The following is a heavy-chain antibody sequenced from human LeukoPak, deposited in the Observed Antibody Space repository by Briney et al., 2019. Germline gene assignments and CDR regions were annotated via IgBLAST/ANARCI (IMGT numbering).Heavy chain of an antibody. CDR3: ARAPYNYDFWSGYYYYFDY. CDR2: ISYDGSNK. Sequence: GGSLRLSCAASGFPFSSYAMHWVRQAPGKGLEWVAVISYDGSNKYYADSVKGRFTISRDNSKNTLYLQMNSLRAEDTAAYYCARAPYNYDFWSGYYYYFDYWGQGTLVTVSS. V-gene: IGHV3-30-3*01. J-gene: IGHJ4*02. CDR1: GFPFSSYA. D-gene: IGHD3-3*01.